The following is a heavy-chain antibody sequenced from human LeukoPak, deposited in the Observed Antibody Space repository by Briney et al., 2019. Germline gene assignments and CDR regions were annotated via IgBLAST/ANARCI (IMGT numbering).Heavy chain of an antibody. J-gene: IGHJ4*02. V-gene: IGHV3-7*01. CDR2: IKQDGSEK. D-gene: IGHD3-22*01. CDR1: GFTFSSYW. Sequence: GGSLRLSCAASGFTFSSYWMSWVRQAPGKGLEWVANIKQDGSEKYYVDSVKGRFTISRDDAKNSLYLQVNSLRAEDTAVYYCATEILYYYDSSGYYVDYFGYWGQGTLVTVSS. CDR3: ATEILYYYDSSGYYVDYFGY.